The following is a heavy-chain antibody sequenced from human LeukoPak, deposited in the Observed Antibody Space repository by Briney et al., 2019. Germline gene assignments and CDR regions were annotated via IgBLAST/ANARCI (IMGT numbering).Heavy chain of an antibody. J-gene: IGHJ4*02. Sequence: PGGSLRLSCAASGFTFSSYAMSWVRQAPGKGLEWVSAISGSGGSTYYADSVKGRFTISRDNSKNTPYLQMNSLRAEDTAVYYCAKGEQLWLSYYFDYWGQGTLVTVSS. V-gene: IGHV3-23*01. D-gene: IGHD5-18*01. CDR2: ISGSGGST. CDR1: GFTFSSYA. CDR3: AKGEQLWLSYYFDY.